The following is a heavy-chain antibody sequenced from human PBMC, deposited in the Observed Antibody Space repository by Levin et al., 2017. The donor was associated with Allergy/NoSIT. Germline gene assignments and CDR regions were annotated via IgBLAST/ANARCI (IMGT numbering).Heavy chain of an antibody. CDR3: ARGVRIAAAGFYGMDV. Sequence: GGSLRLSCAASGFTFSSYDMHWVRQATGKGLEWVSAIGTAGDTYYPGSVKGRFTISRENAKNSLYLQMNSLRAGDTAVYYCARGVRIAAAGFYGMDVWGQGTTVTVSS. J-gene: IGHJ6*02. CDR1: GFTFSSYD. CDR2: IGTAGDT. D-gene: IGHD6-13*01. V-gene: IGHV3-13*01.